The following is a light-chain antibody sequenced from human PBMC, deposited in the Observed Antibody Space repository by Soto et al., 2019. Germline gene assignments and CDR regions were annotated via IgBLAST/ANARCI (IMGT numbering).Light chain of an antibody. CDR2: GAS. J-gene: IGKJ4*01. V-gene: IGKV1-39*01. CDR3: QQSYGYLT. Sequence: DIQLTQSPSSLSASVGDRIIITCRASQTISTYLNWYQQKPGKAPKLLIFGASSLHSGVPSRFSGSGSGTDFTLTISSLQREDFATYYCQQSYGYLTFGGGTKVDIK. CDR1: QTISTY.